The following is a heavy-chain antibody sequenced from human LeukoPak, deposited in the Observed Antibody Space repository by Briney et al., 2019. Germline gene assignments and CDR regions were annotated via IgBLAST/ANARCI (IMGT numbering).Heavy chain of an antibody. CDR2: IVVGSGNT. Sequence: SVKVSCKASGFTFTSSAMQWVRQARGQRLEWIGWIVVGSGNTNYAQKFQERVTITRDMSTSTAYMELSSLRSEDTAVYYCARADWDTAMIDYWGQGTLVTVSS. J-gene: IGHJ4*02. CDR3: ARADWDTAMIDY. CDR1: GFTFTSSA. D-gene: IGHD5-18*01. V-gene: IGHV1-58*02.